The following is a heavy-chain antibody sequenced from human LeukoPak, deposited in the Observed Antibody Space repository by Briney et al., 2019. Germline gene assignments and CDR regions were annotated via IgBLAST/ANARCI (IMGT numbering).Heavy chain of an antibody. CDR3: AKDHLGILGIDY. CDR1: GFTFSSYA. V-gene: IGHV3-23*01. CDR2: ISGSGGRT. D-gene: IGHD3-16*01. Sequence: GGSLRLSCAASGFTFSSYAMTWVRQAPGKGLEWVSAISGSGGRTYYVDSVKGRFSISRDNSKNTLYLQMNSLRAEDTAVYYCAKDHLGILGIDYWGQGTLVTVSS. J-gene: IGHJ4*02.